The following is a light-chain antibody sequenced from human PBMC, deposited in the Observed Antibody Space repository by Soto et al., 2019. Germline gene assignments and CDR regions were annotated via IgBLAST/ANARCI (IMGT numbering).Light chain of an antibody. CDR1: SSDIGDYNY. V-gene: IGLV2-14*03. Sequence: SALTQPASVSGSPGQSITISCTGTSSDIGDYNYVSWYQQHPLKAPKLLIYDVSNRPSGVSNRFSGSKSGNTASLTISGLQAEDEADYYCSSYSDSSTLVVFGGGTKLTVL. CDR2: DVS. J-gene: IGLJ2*01. CDR3: SSYSDSSTLVV.